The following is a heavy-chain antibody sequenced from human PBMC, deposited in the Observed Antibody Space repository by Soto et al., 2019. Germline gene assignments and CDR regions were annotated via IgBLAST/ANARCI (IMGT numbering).Heavy chain of an antibody. J-gene: IGHJ4*02. CDR2: IYYSDST. Sequence: QVQLQESGPGLVKPSETLSLTCTVSGGSISSYYWNWIRQPPGKGLEWIGYIYYSDSTNYNPSLKSRVTISVDTSNNQFPLKLTSVTAADTAIYYCARAYYDTTGYHLGDWGQGTLVTVSS. V-gene: IGHV4-59*08. CDR3: ARAYYDTTGYHLGD. D-gene: IGHD3-22*01. CDR1: GGSISSYY.